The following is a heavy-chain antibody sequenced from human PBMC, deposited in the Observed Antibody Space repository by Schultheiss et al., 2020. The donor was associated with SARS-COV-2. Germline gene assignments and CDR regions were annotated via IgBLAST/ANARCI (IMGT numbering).Heavy chain of an antibody. CDR3: ARGGSKSGSYWEYYFDY. D-gene: IGHD1-26*01. J-gene: IGHJ4*02. CDR2: INPSGGST. V-gene: IGHV1-46*01. CDR1: GYTFTSYY. Sequence: ASVKVSCKASGYTFTSYYMHWVRQAPGQGLEWMGIINPSGGSTSYAQKFQGRVTMTRDTSTSTVYMELSSLRSEDTAVYYCARGGSKSGSYWEYYFDYWGQGTLVTVSS.